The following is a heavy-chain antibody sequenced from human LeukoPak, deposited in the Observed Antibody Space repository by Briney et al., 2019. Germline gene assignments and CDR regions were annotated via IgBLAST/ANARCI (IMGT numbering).Heavy chain of an antibody. CDR1: GFSLSTSGVG. CDR2: IYWDDDK. V-gene: IGHV2-5*02. D-gene: IGHD3-9*01. CDR3: AHYETAELRYFDWLFFFGRDAFDI. Sequence: SGPTLVNPTQTLTLTCTFSGFSLSTSGVGVGWIRQPPGKALEWLALIYWDDDKRYSPSLKSRLTITKDTSKNQVLLTMTNMDPVDTATYYCAHYETAELRYFDWLFFFGRDAFDIWGQGTMVTVSS. J-gene: IGHJ3*02.